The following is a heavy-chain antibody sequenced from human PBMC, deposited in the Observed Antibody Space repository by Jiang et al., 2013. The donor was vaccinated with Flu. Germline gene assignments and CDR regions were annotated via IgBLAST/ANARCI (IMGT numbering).Heavy chain of an antibody. V-gene: IGHV5-51*01. CDR1: GYSFTSYW. CDR2: IYPGDSDT. J-gene: IGHJ5*02. Sequence: SLKISCKGSGYSFTSYWIGWVRQMPGKGLEWMGIIYPGDSDTRYSPSFQGQVTISADKSISTAYLQWSSLKASDTAMYYCARRGATITFGGVIFPYNRFDPWGQGTLVTVSS. D-gene: IGHD3-16*02. CDR3: ARRGATITFGGVIFPYNRFDP.